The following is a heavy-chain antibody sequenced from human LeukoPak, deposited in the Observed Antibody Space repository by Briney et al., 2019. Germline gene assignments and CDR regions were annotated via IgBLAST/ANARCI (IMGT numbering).Heavy chain of an antibody. D-gene: IGHD3-22*01. CDR1: GFTFVTFT. CDR3: AGYASSGRRDAFDI. V-gene: IGHV3-21*01. J-gene: IGHJ3*02. Sequence: SGGSLGSSGPASGFTFVTFTMNWFRKPQGKGLDGVSSITSSSTYIYYADSVKGRFTVSRDNAKNSLYLQMNSLRAEDTAVYYCAGYASSGRRDAFDIWGQGTMVTVSS. CDR2: ITSSSTYI.